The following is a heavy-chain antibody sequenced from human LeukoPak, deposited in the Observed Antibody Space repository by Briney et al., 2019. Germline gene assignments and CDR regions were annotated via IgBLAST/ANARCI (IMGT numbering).Heavy chain of an antibody. CDR1: GGSISSSNDY. Sequence: SSETLSLTCTVSGGSISSSNDYWGGIRQPPGKRREGIATIHCSGSAYYNPSLNSRVSISVNTSKNQFSLKLSSVPASDTAIYYCARKFCTIANCDRGYFGYWGQGTLVSVCS. CDR3: ARKFCTIANCDRGYFGY. J-gene: IGHJ4*02. CDR2: IHCSGSA. D-gene: IGHD2-2*02. V-gene: IGHV4-39*01.